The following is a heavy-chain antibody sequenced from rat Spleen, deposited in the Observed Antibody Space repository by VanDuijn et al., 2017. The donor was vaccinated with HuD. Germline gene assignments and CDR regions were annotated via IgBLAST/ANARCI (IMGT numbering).Heavy chain of an antibody. CDR1: GYSITNNY. J-gene: IGHJ3*01. Sequence: EVQLQESGPGPVKPSQSLSLTCSVTGYSITNNYWGWIRKFPGNKMEWIGHITYSGSTIYNPSLKSRISITRDASKNQFFLQVNSVTSEDTATYYCARSDGVHYYLPFADWGQGALVTVSS. D-gene: IGHD1-6*01. V-gene: IGHV3-1*01. CDR3: ARSDGVHYYLPFAD. CDR2: ITYSGST.